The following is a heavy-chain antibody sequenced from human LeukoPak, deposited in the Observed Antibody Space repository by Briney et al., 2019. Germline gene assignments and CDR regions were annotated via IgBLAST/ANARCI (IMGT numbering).Heavy chain of an antibody. D-gene: IGHD5-18*01. J-gene: IGHJ6*02. CDR3: ARAGGYSYGDHYYYYGMDV. CDR1: GFTFSSYA. CDR2: ISGSGGST. Sequence: PGGSLRLSCAASGFTFSSYAMSWVRQAPGKGLEWVSAISGSGGSTYYADSVKGRFTISRDNSKNTLYLQMNSLRAEDTAVYYCARAGGYSYGDHYYYYGMDVWGQGTTVTVSS. V-gene: IGHV3-23*01.